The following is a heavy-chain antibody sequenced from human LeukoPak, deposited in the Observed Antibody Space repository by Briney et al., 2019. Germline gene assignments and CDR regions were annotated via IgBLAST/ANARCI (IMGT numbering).Heavy chain of an antibody. Sequence: GGSLRLSCAASGFTFSSYAMHWVRQAPGKGLEWVAVISYDGSNKYYADSVKGRFTISRDNSKNTLYLQMNSLRAEDTAVYYCAREGSSWAYNWFDPWGQGTLVTVSS. CDR2: ISYDGSNK. V-gene: IGHV3-30*04. D-gene: IGHD6-13*01. CDR1: GFTFSSYA. J-gene: IGHJ5*02. CDR3: AREGSSWAYNWFDP.